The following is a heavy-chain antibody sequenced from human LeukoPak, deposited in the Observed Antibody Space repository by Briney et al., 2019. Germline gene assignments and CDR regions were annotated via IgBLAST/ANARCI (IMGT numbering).Heavy chain of an antibody. CDR2: ISGSGTTM. Sequence: GGSLRLSCAASGFTSFSHSMNWVRQAPGKGLEWVSYISGSGTTMYYADSVKGRFTISRDNAKNSVFLQMNSLRADDTAVYYCARDRFDYALDYWGQGALVTVSS. V-gene: IGHV3-48*03. J-gene: IGHJ4*02. CDR3: ARDRFDYALDY. CDR1: GFTSFSHS. D-gene: IGHD4-17*01.